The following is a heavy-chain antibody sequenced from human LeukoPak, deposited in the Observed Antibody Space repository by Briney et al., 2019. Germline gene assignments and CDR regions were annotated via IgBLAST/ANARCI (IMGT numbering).Heavy chain of an antibody. J-gene: IGHJ3*01. V-gene: IGHV3-53*01. CDR1: GFTVSSNY. CDR2: IYSGDNS. Sequence: ILLGGSLRLSCAASGFTVSSNYMTWVRQAPGKGLEWVSVIYSGDNSCYADSVKGRFTISRDTPKNTLYLQMSSLRAEDTAVYYCARDTGSGYCSGNRCRAAFDVWGQGTMVTVSS. CDR3: ARDTGSGYCSGNRCRAAFDV. D-gene: IGHD2-15*01.